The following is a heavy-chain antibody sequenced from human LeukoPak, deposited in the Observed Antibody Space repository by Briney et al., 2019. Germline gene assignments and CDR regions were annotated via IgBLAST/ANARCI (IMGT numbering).Heavy chain of an antibody. J-gene: IGHJ4*02. CDR1: GGSISSYY. D-gene: IGHD3-22*01. V-gene: IGHV4-34*01. CDR2: INHSGST. Sequence: SETLSLTCTVSGGSISSYYWSWIRQPPGKGLEWIGEINHSGSTNYNPSLKSRVTISVDTSKNQFSLKLSSVTAADTAVYYCARGGMIVVRTRFDYWGQGTLVTVSS. CDR3: ARGGMIVVRTRFDY.